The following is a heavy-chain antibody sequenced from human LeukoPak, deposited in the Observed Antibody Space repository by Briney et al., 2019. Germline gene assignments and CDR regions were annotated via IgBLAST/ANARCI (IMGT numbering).Heavy chain of an antibody. D-gene: IGHD5-24*01. J-gene: IGHJ4*02. V-gene: IGHV3-30*18. Sequence: GGSLRLSCAASGFNFRGYAMHWVRQAPGKGLEWVAVISYDGSNKYYADSVKGRFTISRDNSKNTLYLQMNSLRAEDTAVYYCAKETEEMATITDYWGQGTLVTVSS. CDR3: AKETEEMATITDY. CDR1: GFNFRGYA. CDR2: ISYDGSNK.